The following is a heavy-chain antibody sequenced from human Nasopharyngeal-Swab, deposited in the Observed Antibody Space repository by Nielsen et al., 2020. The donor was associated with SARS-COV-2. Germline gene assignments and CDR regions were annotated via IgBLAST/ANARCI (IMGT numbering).Heavy chain of an antibody. CDR1: GFTFSSYE. Sequence: GGSLRLSCAASGFTFSSYEMSWVRQAPGKGLEWVSYISSSGSTIYYADSVKGRFTISRDNAKNSLYLQMNSLRAEDTAVYYCARAGYSSSWYLWGQGTLVTVSS. CDR3: ARAGYSSSWYL. D-gene: IGHD6-13*01. V-gene: IGHV3-48*03. CDR2: ISSSGSTI. J-gene: IGHJ5*02.